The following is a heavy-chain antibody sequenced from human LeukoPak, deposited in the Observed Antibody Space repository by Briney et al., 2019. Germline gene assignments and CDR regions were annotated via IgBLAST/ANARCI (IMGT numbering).Heavy chain of an antibody. Sequence: PGGSLRLSCAASGFTFSSYGMHWVRQAPGKGLEWVAVISYDGSNKYYADSVKGRFTISRDNSKNTLYLQMNSLRAEDTAVYYCAKAKGLRYFDWLLYDYWGQGTPVTVSS. CDR3: AKAKGLRYFDWLLYDY. V-gene: IGHV3-30*18. CDR2: ISYDGSNK. J-gene: IGHJ4*02. D-gene: IGHD3-9*01. CDR1: GFTFSSYG.